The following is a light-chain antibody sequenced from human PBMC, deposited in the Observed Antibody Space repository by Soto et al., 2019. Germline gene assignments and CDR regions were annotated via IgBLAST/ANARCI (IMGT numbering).Light chain of an antibody. Sequence: EIVMTQSPATLSVSPGERATLSCRASQSVSSNLAWYQQKPGQAPRLLIYGASTRATGIPARFSGSGSGTEFTLTISSLQSEDFAVYYCQQYGSSVTFXGGTKVDIK. J-gene: IGKJ4*01. CDR3: QQYGSSVT. V-gene: IGKV3-15*01. CDR1: QSVSSN. CDR2: GAS.